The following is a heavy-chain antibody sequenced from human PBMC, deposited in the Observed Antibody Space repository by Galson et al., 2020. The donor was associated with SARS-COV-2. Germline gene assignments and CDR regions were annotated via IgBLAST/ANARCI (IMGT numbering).Heavy chain of an antibody. CDR3: ARSLGGSYYRIDY. J-gene: IGHJ4*02. CDR1: GFTFSSYA. D-gene: IGHD1-26*01. Sequence: GESLKISCAASGFTFSSYAMHWVRQAQGKGLEWVAVISYDGSNKSYAASVTGRFTISRDNSKNTLYLQMNSLRAEDTAVYYCARSLGGSYYRIDYWGQGTLVTVSS. V-gene: IGHV3-30*04. CDR2: ISYDGSNK.